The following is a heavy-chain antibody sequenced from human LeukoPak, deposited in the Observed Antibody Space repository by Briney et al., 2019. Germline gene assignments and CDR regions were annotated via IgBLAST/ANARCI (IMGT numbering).Heavy chain of an antibody. CDR3: ARSRSRPLLPPLPKSQYYFDY. Sequence: GGSLRLSCAASGFTFSSYGMHWVRQAPGKGLEWVAFIRYDGSNKYYADSVKGRFTISRDNSKNTLYLQMNSLRAEDTAVYYCARSRSRPLLPPLPKSQYYFDYWGQGTLVTVSS. CDR1: GFTFSSYG. J-gene: IGHJ4*02. V-gene: IGHV3-30*02. CDR2: IRYDGSNK. D-gene: IGHD2-21*01.